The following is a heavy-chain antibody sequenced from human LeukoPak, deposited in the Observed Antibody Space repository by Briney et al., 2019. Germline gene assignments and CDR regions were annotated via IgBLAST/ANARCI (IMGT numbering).Heavy chain of an antibody. J-gene: IGHJ4*02. V-gene: IGHV1-69*05. Sequence: SVKVSCKASGGTFSSYAISWVRQAPGQGLEWRGRIIPIFGTANYAQKFQGRVTITTDESTSTAYMELSSLRSEDTAVYYCAREYRYSGYVDYWGQGTLVTVSS. CDR3: AREYRYSGYVDY. CDR1: GGTFSSYA. D-gene: IGHD5-12*01. CDR2: IIPIFGTA.